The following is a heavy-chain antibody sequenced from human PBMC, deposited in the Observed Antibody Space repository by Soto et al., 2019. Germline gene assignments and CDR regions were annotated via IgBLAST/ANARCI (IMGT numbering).Heavy chain of an antibody. CDR1: GFTFSDYY. Sequence: QVQLVESGGGLVKPGGSLRLSCAASGFTFSDYYMSWIRQAPGKGLEWVSYISSSGSTIYYADSVKGRFTISRDNANNSLYLQMNSLRAEDPAVYYCGAQPYYYYMDVWGKGTTVTVSS. J-gene: IGHJ6*03. V-gene: IGHV3-11*01. CDR3: GAQPYYYYMDV. CDR2: ISSSGSTI.